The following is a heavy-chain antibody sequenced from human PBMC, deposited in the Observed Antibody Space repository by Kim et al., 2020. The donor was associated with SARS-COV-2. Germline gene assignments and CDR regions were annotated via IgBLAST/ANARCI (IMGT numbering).Heavy chain of an antibody. CDR3: AADRKIVVVPAAMRVNYYYYGMDV. Sequence: SVKVSCKASGFTFTSSAVQWVRQARGQRLEWIGWIVVGSGNTNYAQKFQERVTITRDMSTSTAYMELSSLRSEDTAVYYCAADRKIVVVPAAMRVNYYYYGMDVWGQGTTVTVSS. CDR1: GFTFTSSA. D-gene: IGHD2-2*01. V-gene: IGHV1-58*01. J-gene: IGHJ6*02. CDR2: IVVGSGNT.